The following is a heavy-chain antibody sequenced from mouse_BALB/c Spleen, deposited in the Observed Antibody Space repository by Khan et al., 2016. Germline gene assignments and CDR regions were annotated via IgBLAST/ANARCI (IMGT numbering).Heavy chain of an antibody. J-gene: IGHJ1*01. V-gene: IGHV14-3*02. CDR2: IDPANGNT. Sequence: VQLQQSGAELVKPGASVKLSCTASGFNIKDTYMHWVKQRPEQGLEWIGRIDPANGNTKYDPKFQGKATITADTSSNTAYLQLSSLTSEDTAVYYCARKDYYGSSYWYFDVWGAGTTVTVSS. CDR3: ARKDYYGSSYWYFDV. CDR1: GFNIKDTY. D-gene: IGHD1-1*01.